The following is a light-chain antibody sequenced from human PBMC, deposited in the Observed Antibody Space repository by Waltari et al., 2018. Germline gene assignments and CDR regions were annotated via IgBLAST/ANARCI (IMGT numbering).Light chain of an antibody. J-gene: IGKJ5*01. CDR3: MQALQTPIT. CDR1: QSFLQGNGNNY. Sequence: DIVMTQSPLSLPVTPGGPASISSSLIQSFLQGNGNNYLDWYVQKPGQSPQRLISLGSHRASGVPDRFSGSGSGTDFTLKISRVEAEDVGIYYCMQALQTPITFGQGTRLEIK. CDR2: LGS. V-gene: IGKV2-28*01.